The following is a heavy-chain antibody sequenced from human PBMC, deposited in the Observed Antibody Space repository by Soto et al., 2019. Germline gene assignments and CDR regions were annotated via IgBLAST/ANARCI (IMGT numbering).Heavy chain of an antibody. V-gene: IGHV3-48*02. CDR3: ASDSSIRVQHGGFDY. CDR1: GFTFSSYS. D-gene: IGHD6-6*01. J-gene: IGHJ4*02. CDR2: ISSSSSTI. Sequence: PGGSLRLSCAASGFTFSSYSMNWVRQAPGKGLEWVSYISSSSSTIYYADSVKGRFTISRDNAKNSLYLQMNSLRDEDTAVYYCASDSSIRVQHGGFDYWGQGTLVTVSS.